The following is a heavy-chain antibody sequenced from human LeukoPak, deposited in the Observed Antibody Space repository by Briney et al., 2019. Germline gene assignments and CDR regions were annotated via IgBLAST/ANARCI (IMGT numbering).Heavy chain of an antibody. D-gene: IGHD6-13*01. CDR3: ARDPYNSSGIDY. J-gene: IGHJ4*02. V-gene: IGHV1-2*02. CDR2: INPNSGGT. Sequence: ASVTDSFMASGYTFTGYYMHWVRQAPGQGLEWMGWINPNSGGTNCPQKFQGRVTMTRDTSISTAYMELGRLTSDDTAVYYCARDPYNSSGIDYWGQGTLVTVSS. CDR1: GYTFTGYY.